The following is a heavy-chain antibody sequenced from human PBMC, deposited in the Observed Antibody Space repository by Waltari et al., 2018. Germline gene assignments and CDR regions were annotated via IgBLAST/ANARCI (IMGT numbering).Heavy chain of an antibody. CDR2: VNDSART. V-gene: IGHV4-34*02. Sequence: QVQLQQWGAGLLKPSETLSLTCDFSGGSLSGYHCTWIRQPPGKGLAWIGEVNDSARTTSNPSHESRVTVSIHTANNQFALRVRSVTAADTAVYYCARVFGYYYYYMDVWGKGTTVTISS. CDR1: GGSLSGYH. D-gene: IGHD3-3*01. J-gene: IGHJ6*03. CDR3: ARVFGYYYYYMDV.